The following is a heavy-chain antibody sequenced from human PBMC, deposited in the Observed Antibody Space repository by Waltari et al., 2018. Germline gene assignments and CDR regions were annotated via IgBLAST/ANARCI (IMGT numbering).Heavy chain of an antibody. V-gene: IGHV4-59*08. CDR3: ARHYYDSSGYYYSNWFDP. CDR1: GGSISSYY. CDR2: IYYRGST. J-gene: IGHJ5*02. D-gene: IGHD3-22*01. Sequence: QVQLQESGPGLVKPSETLSLTCTVSGGSISSYYWSWIRQPPGEGLEWIGYIYYRGSTNYNPSLKSRVTISVDTSKNQFSLKLSSVTAADTAVYYCARHYYDSSGYYYSNWFDPWGQGTLVTVSS.